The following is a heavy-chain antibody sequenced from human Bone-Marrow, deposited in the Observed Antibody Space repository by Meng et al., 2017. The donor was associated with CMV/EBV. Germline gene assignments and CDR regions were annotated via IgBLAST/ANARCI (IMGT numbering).Heavy chain of an antibody. Sequence: RSWVRQAPGKGLEWVSAISGSGGSTYYEDSVKGRFTNSRDNSKNTLYLQMNSLRAEDTAVYYCAKDLEVEHYYDSSGYYLTSGGFDPWGQGTLVTVSS. J-gene: IGHJ5*02. CDR3: AKDLEVEHYYDSSGYYLTSGGFDP. D-gene: IGHD3-22*01. CDR2: ISGSGGST. V-gene: IGHV3-23*01.